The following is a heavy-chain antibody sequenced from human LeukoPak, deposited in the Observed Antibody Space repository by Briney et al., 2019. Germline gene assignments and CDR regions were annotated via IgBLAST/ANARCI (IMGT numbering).Heavy chain of an antibody. V-gene: IGHV1-2*02. J-gene: IGHJ6*03. CDR2: INPNSGGT. Sequence: EASVKVSCKASGYTFTGYYMHWVRQAPGQGLEWMGWINPNSGGTNYAQKFQGRVTMTRDTSISTAYMELSRLRSDDTAVYYCAREHYPPGYQTIYYMDVWGKGTTVTVSS. CDR1: GYTFTGYY. D-gene: IGHD2-2*01. CDR3: AREHYPPGYQTIYYMDV.